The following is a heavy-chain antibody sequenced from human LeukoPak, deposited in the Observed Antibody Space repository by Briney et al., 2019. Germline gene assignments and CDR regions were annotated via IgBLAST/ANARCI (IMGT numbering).Heavy chain of an antibody. CDR2: ISGSGGST. Sequence: GGSLRLSCAASGFTFSSYAMSWVRQAPGKGLEWVSAISGSGGSTYYADSVKSRFTISRDNSKNTLYLQMNSLRAEDTAVYYCAKFFMITFGGVIGPLDVWGQGTTVPVSS. D-gene: IGHD3-16*02. J-gene: IGHJ6*02. V-gene: IGHV3-23*01. CDR3: AKFFMITFGGVIGPLDV. CDR1: GFTFSSYA.